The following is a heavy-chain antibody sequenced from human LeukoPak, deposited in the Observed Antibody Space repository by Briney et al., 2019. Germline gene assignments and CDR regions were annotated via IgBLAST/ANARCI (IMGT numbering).Heavy chain of an antibody. V-gene: IGHV6-1*01. CDR3: AREGREGEGYDPHYYYGMDV. D-gene: IGHD5-12*01. CDR2: TYYRSKWYN. J-gene: IGHJ6*02. Sequence: SQTLSLTCAISGDSVSSNSAAWNWIRQSPSRGLEWLGRTYYRSKWYNDYAVSVKSRITINPDTSKNQFSLQLNAVTPEDTAVYYCAREGREGEGYDPHYYYGMDVWGQGTTVTVSS. CDR1: GDSVSSNSAA.